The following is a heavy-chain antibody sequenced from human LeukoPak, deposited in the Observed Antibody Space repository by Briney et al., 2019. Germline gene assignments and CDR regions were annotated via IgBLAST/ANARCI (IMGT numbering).Heavy chain of an antibody. J-gene: IGHJ4*02. Sequence: GESLKISCKGSGYSFTNYWIGWVRQMPGEGLEWMAIIFPAASQTSYNPSFQGQVTISVDKSINTAYLQWSSLKASDTAIYYCARHQQWPSWYYFDYWGRGTLVTVSS. V-gene: IGHV5-51*01. CDR2: IFPAASQT. CDR1: GYSFTNYW. D-gene: IGHD6-19*01. CDR3: ARHQQWPSWYYFDY.